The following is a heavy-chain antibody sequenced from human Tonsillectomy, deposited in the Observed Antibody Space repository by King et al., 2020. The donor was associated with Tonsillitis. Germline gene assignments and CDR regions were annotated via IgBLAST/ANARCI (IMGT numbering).Heavy chain of an antibody. CDR2: INWSGGRI. V-gene: IGHV3-20*04. Sequence: VQLVESGGGVVRPGGSLRLSCAASGFTFGDYGMNWVRQAPGKGLEWVSGINWSGGRIVYADSVKGRFTISRDNAKNSLYLQMNSLRAEDTALYYCAREDIAAVGTEDAFDIWGQGTMVTVSS. J-gene: IGHJ3*02. D-gene: IGHD6-13*01. CDR1: GFTFGDYG. CDR3: AREDIAAVGTEDAFDI.